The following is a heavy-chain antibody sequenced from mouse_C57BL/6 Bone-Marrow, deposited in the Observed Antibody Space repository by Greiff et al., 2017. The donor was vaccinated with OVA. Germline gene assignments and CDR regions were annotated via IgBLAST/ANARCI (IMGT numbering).Heavy chain of an antibody. V-gene: IGHV1-15*01. Sequence: QVQLKESGAELVRPGASVTLSCKASGYTFTDYEMHWVKQTPVHGLEWIGAIDPETGGTAYNQKFKGKAILTADKSSSTAYMELRSLTSEDSAVYYCTRSRMAPYAMDYWGQGTSVTVSS. CDR2: IDPETGGT. CDR1: GYTFTDYE. CDR3: TRSRMAPYAMDY. J-gene: IGHJ4*01. D-gene: IGHD2-10*02.